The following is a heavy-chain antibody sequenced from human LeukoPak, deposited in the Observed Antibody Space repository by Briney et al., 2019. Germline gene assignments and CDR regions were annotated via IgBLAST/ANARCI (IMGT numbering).Heavy chain of an antibody. CDR2: IIPIFGTA. Sequence: ASVKVSCKASGGTFSSYAISWVRQAPGQGLEWMGGIIPIFGTANYAQKFQGRVTITADESTSTAYMELSSLRSDDTAVYYCARRGFIAVAGIYYYYMDVWGKGTTVTVSS. V-gene: IGHV1-69*13. CDR1: GGTFSSYA. D-gene: IGHD6-19*01. CDR3: ARRGFIAVAGIYYYYMDV. J-gene: IGHJ6*03.